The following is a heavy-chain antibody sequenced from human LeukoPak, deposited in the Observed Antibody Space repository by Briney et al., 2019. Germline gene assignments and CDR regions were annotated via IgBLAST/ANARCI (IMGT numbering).Heavy chain of an antibody. CDR2: INHSGST. D-gene: IGHD3-10*01. CDR1: GGSFSGYY. J-gene: IGHJ4*02. V-gene: IGHV4-34*01. CDR3: ARDRGRTGVDY. Sequence: SETQSLTCAVYGGSFSGYYWSWIRQPPGKGLEWIGEINHSGSTNYNPSLKSRVTISVDTSKNQFSLKLSSVTAADTAVYYCARDRGRTGVDYWGQGTLVTVSS.